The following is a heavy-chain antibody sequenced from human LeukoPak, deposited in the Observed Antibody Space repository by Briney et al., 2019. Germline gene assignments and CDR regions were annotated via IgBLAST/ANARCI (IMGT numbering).Heavy chain of an antibody. CDR2: IYCSGST. CDR3: ATLPYSGYPQ. D-gene: IGHD5-12*01. CDR1: GGSISSSSYY. Sequence: SETLSLTCTVSGGSISSSSYYWGWIRQPPGTGLEWIGSIYCSGSTYYNPSLKSRVTISVDTSKNQFSLKLSSVTAADTAVYYCATLPYSGYPQWGQGTLVTVSS. J-gene: IGHJ4*02. V-gene: IGHV4-39*01.